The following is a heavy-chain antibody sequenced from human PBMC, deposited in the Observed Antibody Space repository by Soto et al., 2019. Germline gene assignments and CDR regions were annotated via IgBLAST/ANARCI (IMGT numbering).Heavy chain of an antibody. CDR3: AAYSHKGY. J-gene: IGHJ4*02. D-gene: IGHD3-16*01. CDR2: IFSVVST. CDR1: GFTVSNNY. Sequence: EEQLVESGGDLVQPGGSLRLSCAASGFTVSNNYMSWVRQAPGKGLEWVSLIFSVVSTDNADSVKGRFTISRDSSKNTLYLQMNSLRAEDTAMYYCAAYSHKGYWGQGTLVTVSS. V-gene: IGHV3-66*01.